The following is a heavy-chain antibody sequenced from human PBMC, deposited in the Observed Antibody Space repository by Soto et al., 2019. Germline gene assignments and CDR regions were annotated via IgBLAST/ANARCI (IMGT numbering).Heavy chain of an antibody. CDR2: IYYSGST. CDR1: GGSISSYY. Sequence: SETLSLTCTVSGGSISSYYWSWIRQPPGKGLEWIGYIYYSGSTNYNPSLKSRVTISVDTSKNQFSLKLSSVTAADTAVYYCARGGIWSGYSSGGSDYYYMDVWGKGTTVTVSS. J-gene: IGHJ6*03. D-gene: IGHD3-3*01. CDR3: ARGGIWSGYSSGGSDYYYMDV. V-gene: IGHV4-59*01.